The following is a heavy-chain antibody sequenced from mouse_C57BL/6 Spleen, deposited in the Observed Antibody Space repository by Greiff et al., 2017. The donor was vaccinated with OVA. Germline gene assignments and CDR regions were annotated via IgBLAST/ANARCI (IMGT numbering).Heavy chain of an antibody. J-gene: IGHJ1*03. Sequence: EVQGVESGGGLVKPGGSLKLSCAASGFTFSSYTMSWVRQTPEKRLEWVATISGGGGNTYYPDSVKGRFTISRDNAKNTLYLQMSSLRSEDTALYYCASNYYYGSRNWYFDVWGTGTTVTVSS. CDR1: GFTFSSYT. V-gene: IGHV5-9*01. CDR2: ISGGGGNT. D-gene: IGHD1-1*01. CDR3: ASNYYYGSRNWYFDV.